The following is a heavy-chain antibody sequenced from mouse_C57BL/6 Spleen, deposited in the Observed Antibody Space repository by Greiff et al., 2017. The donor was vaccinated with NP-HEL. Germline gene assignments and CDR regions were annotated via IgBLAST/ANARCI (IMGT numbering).Heavy chain of an antibody. J-gene: IGHJ2*01. D-gene: IGHD5-1-1*01. CDR2: IDPNSGGT. V-gene: IGHV1-72*01. CDR3: ARQRPTYLLSYYFDY. Sequence: QVQLQQPGAELVKPGASVKLSCKASGYTFTSYWMHWVKQRPGRGLEWIGRIDPNSGGTKYNEKFKSKATLTVDKPSSTAYMQLSSLTSEDSAVYYCARQRPTYLLSYYFDYRGQGTTLTVSS. CDR1: GYTFTSYW.